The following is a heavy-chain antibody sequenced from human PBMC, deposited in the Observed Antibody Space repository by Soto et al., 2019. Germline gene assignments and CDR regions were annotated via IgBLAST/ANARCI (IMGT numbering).Heavy chain of an antibody. CDR3: ARHVSPYDLLPGSFAS. J-gene: IGHJ1*01. D-gene: IGHD3-9*01. CDR1: GGSINSYY. CDR2: IYSSGST. V-gene: IGHV4-59*08. Sequence: SATLSLTCTVSGGSINSYYWSWIRQPPGKGLEWIGFIYSSGSTNYIPSLQRRLTISLDTPKNQFSLKLSSVTAADTAVYYCARHVSPYDLLPGSFASWGQGTLVTVS.